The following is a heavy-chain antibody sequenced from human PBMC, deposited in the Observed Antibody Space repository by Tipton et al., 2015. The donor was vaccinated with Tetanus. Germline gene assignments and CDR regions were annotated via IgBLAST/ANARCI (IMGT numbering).Heavy chain of an antibody. D-gene: IGHD6-6*01. V-gene: IGHV3-21*01. Sequence: SLRLSCAASGFTFSSYSMNWVRQATGKGLEWVSSISSSSSYIYYADSVKGRFTISRDNAKNSLYLQMNSLRAEDTAVYYCATEYSSSSGYYYYGMDVWGQGTTVTVSS. J-gene: IGHJ6*02. CDR1: GFTFSSYS. CDR3: ATEYSSSSGYYYYGMDV. CDR2: ISSSSSYI.